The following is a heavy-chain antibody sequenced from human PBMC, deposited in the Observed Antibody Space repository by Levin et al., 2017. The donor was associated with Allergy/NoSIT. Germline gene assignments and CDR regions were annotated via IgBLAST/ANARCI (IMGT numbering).Heavy chain of an antibody. CDR2: ISSSSSYT. V-gene: IGHV3-11*05. CDR1: GFTFSDYY. D-gene: IGHD6-13*01. J-gene: IGHJ4*02. Sequence: GGSLRLSCAASGFTFSDYYMSWIRQAPGKGLEWVSYISSSSSYTNYADSVKGRFTISRDNAKNSLYLQMNSLRAEDTAVYYCARGEQQLVQALFWGQGTLVTVSS. CDR3: ARGEQQLVQALF.